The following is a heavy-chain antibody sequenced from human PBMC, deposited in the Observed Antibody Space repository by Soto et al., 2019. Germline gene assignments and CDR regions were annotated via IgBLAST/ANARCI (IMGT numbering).Heavy chain of an antibody. J-gene: IGHJ6*02. Sequence: PVKVSCNASGYTFTRNGISLVRQAPGQGLEWMGGIIPIFRTPDHAQKFQGRVTITADVSTSTAYMELSSLRSEDTAVYYCARDKDREQLGGNYYYTLDVWGQGTTVTVSS. CDR2: IIPIFRTP. CDR1: GYTFTRNG. CDR3: ARDKDREQLGGNYYYTLDV. V-gene: IGHV1-69*13. D-gene: IGHD1-1*01.